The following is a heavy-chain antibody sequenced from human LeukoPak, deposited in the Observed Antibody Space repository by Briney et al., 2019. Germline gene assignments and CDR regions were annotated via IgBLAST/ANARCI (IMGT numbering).Heavy chain of an antibody. D-gene: IGHD6-13*01. J-gene: IGHJ4*02. V-gene: IGHV3-23*01. CDR1: GFTFSNSA. CDR2: ISGSGGST. Sequence: GGSLRLSCAASGFTFSNSAMSWVRQAPGKGLEWVSAISGSGGSTYYADSVKGRFTISRDNSKNTLYLQMNSLRAEDTAVYYCAKDRYSSSWYGSFDYWGQGTLVTVSS. CDR3: AKDRYSSSWYGSFDY.